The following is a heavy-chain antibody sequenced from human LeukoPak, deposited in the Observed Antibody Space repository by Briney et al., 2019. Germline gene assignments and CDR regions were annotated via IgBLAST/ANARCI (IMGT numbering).Heavy chain of an antibody. CDR2: INHSGST. CDR1: GGSFSTYY. Sequence: SETLSLTCAVYGGSFSTYYWSWIRQPPGKGLEWIGEINHSGSTNYNPSLTSRVTISVDTSKNQFSLKLTSVTAADTAVYYCARVSLGHVEMATDDAFDIWGQGTMVTVSS. CDR3: ARVSLGHVEMATDDAFDI. J-gene: IGHJ3*02. D-gene: IGHD5-24*01. V-gene: IGHV4-34*01.